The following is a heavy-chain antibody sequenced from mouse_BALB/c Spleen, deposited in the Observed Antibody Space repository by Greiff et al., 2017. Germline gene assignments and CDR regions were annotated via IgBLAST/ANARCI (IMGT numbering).Heavy chain of an antibody. V-gene: IGHV8-8*01. J-gene: IGHJ3*01. Sequence: QVTLKVCGPGLLKPSQTLSLTCSFSGFSLSTSGMGVGWIRQPSGKGLEWLAHIWWDDDKYYNPSLKSQLTISKDTSRNQVFLKITSVDTADTATYYCARGGSSTMITTGAWLAYWGQGTLVTVSA. CDR2: IWWDDDK. CDR3: ARGGSSTMITTGAWLAY. D-gene: IGHD2-4*01. CDR1: GFSLSTSGMG.